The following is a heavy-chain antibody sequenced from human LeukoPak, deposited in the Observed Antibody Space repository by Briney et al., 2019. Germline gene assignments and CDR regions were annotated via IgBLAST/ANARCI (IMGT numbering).Heavy chain of an antibody. CDR2: IYYSGST. Sequence: SETLSLTCTVSGGSISSSSYYWGWIRQPPGKGLEWIGSIYYSGSTNYNPSLKSRVTISVDTSKNQFSLKLSSVTAADTAVYYCARLGFGELFPYYYYMDVWGKGTTVTISS. V-gene: IGHV4-39*07. CDR3: ARLGFGELFPYYYYMDV. CDR1: GGSISSSSYY. D-gene: IGHD3-10*01. J-gene: IGHJ6*03.